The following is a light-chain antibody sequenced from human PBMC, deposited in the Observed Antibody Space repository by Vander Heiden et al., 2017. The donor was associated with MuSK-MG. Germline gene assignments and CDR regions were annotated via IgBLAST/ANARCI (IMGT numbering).Light chain of an antibody. CDR1: QSVSSN. CDR2: GAS. J-gene: IGKJ1*01. Sequence: EIVMRQSPATLSVSPGERATLSCRASQSVSSNLAWFQQKPGQAPRLLIYGASTRATGIPARFSGSGSGTEFTLTISSLQSEDFAVYYCQQHNNWPWTFGQGTKVEIK. CDR3: QQHNNWPWT. V-gene: IGKV3-15*01.